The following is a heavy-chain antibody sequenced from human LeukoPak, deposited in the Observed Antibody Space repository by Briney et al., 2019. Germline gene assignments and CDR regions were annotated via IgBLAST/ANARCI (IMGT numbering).Heavy chain of an antibody. D-gene: IGHD1-26*01. V-gene: IGHV4-59*11. CDR3: ARVWSGSYYYRRSTGQPNWFDP. CDR1: GASISSHS. J-gene: IGHJ5*02. Sequence: PSETLSLTCTVSGASISSHSWSWIRQPPGKGLEWIGYIYDSESTDYNPSLRSRVTISVDTSKNQFSLKLSSVTAADTAVYYCARVWSGSYYYRRSTGQPNWFDPWGQGTLVTVSS. CDR2: IYDSEST.